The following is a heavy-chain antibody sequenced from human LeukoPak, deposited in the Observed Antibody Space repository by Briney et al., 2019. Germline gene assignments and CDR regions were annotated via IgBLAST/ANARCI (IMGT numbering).Heavy chain of an antibody. Sequence: GGSLRLSCAASGFTFSSYAMSWVRQAPGKGLEWVSAISGSGGSTYYADSVKGRFTISRDNSKNTLYLQMNSLRAEDTAVYYCAKGYDYIWGSYALGLTNWGQGTLVTVSS. V-gene: IGHV3-23*01. D-gene: IGHD3-16*01. J-gene: IGHJ4*02. CDR2: ISGSGGST. CDR3: AKGYDYIWGSYALGLTN. CDR1: GFTFSSYA.